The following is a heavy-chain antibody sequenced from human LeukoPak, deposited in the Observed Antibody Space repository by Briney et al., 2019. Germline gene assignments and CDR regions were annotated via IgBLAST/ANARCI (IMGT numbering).Heavy chain of an antibody. D-gene: IGHD1-20*01. V-gene: IGHV3-23*01. CDR3: AKGPAGITGTRAPKLRLYFDY. CDR1: GFTFSTYA. CDR2: ISGSGGGT. Sequence: GGSLRLSCAASGFTFSTYAMSWVRQAPGKGLEWVSGISGSGGGTYYSDSVKGRFTISRDNSRSTLYLQMNTLRAEDTAVYYFAKGPAGITGTRAPKLRLYFDYWGQGALVTVPS. J-gene: IGHJ4*02.